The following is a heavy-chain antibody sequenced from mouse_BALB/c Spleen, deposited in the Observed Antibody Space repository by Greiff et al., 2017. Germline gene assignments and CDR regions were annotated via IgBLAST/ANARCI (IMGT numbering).Heavy chain of an antibody. CDR3: AEGTYYGTYYAMDY. CDR1: GYSITSDYA. Sequence: DVKLVESGPGLVKPSQSLSLTCTVTGYSITSDYAWYWIRQFPGNKLEWMGYISYSGSTSYNPSLKSRTSITRDTSKNQFFLQLNSVTTEDTATYYCAEGTYYGTYYAMDYWGQGTSVTVSS. V-gene: IGHV3-2*02. D-gene: IGHD1-2*01. CDR2: ISYSGST. J-gene: IGHJ4*01.